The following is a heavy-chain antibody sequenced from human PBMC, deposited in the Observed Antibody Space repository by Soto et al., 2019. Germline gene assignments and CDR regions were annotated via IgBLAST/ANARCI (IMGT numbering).Heavy chain of an antibody. CDR2: IYYSGST. V-gene: IGHV4-31*03. D-gene: IGHD3-9*01. Sequence: SETLSLTCTVSGGSISSGGYYWSWIRQHPGKGLEWIGYIYYSGSTYYNPSLKSRVTISVDTSKNQFSLKLSSVTAADTAVYYCARDVTDRAYYDILTGYYRHNNWFDPWGQGTLVTVSS. CDR3: ARDVTDRAYYDILTGYYRHNNWFDP. J-gene: IGHJ5*02. CDR1: GGSISSGGYY.